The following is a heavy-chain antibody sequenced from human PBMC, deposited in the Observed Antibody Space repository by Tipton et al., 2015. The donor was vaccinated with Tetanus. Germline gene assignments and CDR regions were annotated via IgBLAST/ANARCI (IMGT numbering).Heavy chain of an antibody. CDR1: KFSFSRHS. CDR3: ARVDDSVWGSPFDP. CDR2: ISSGSTYI. Sequence: SLRLSCAASKFSFSRHSMNWVRQAPGKGLEWVSSISSGSTYIYYADSVKGRFTISRDNAKNSLYLLMDSLRAEDTAVYYCARVDDSVWGSPFDPWGQGVLVTVSS. J-gene: IGHJ5*02. D-gene: IGHD3-16*01. V-gene: IGHV3-21*01.